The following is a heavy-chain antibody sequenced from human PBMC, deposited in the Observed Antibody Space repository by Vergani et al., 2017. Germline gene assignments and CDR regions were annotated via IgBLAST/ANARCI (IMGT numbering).Heavy chain of an antibody. Sequence: QVQLVQSGAEVKKPGASVKVSCKASGGTFSSYAISWVRQAPGQGLEWMGRIIPTLGIANYAQKFQGRVTIIADKSTSTAYMELSSLRSEDTAVYYCARGDDTNYFDYWGQGTLVTVSS. V-gene: IGHV1-69*04. CDR1: GGTFSSYA. CDR3: ARGDDTNYFDY. CDR2: IIPTLGIA. J-gene: IGHJ4*02. D-gene: IGHD3-22*01.